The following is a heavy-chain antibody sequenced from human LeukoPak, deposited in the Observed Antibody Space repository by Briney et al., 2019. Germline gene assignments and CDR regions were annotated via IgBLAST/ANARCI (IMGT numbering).Heavy chain of an antibody. CDR3: ATYSILNAREFRY. CDR1: EFTFSTYW. D-gene: IGHD4-11*01. Sequence: GGSLRLSCAASEFTFSTYWMSWVRQAPGKGLEWVANIKQDGSEKYYVDSVRGRFTISRDNAKNSVYLQMNSLGADDTAVYYCATYSILNAREFRYWGQGTLVTVTS. V-gene: IGHV3-7*01. CDR2: IKQDGSEK. J-gene: IGHJ1*01.